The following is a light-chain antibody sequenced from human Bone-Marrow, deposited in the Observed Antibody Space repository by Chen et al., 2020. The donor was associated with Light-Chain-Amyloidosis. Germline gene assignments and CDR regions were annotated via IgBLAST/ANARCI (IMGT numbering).Light chain of an antibody. CDR1: SSDVGGYNY. CDR2: DVS. CDR3: CSYAGSSWV. V-gene: IGLV2-11*01. Sequence: QSALTQPRSVSGSPGQSVTISCTGTSSDVGGYNYVSWYQQHPGKAPKLMIYDVSKRPSGVPERFSGSKSGNTASLTSSGLQAEDEADYYCCSYAGSSWVFGGGTKLTVL. J-gene: IGLJ3*02.